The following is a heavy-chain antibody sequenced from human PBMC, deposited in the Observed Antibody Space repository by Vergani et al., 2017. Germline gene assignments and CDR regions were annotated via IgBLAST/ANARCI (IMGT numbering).Heavy chain of an antibody. CDR1: GFTFSSYA. Sequence: QVQLVESGGGVVQPGRSLRLSCAASGFTFSSYAMHWVRQAPGKGLEWVAVISYDGSNKYYADSGKGRFTISRDNSKNTLYLQMNSLRAEDTAVYYCARDMGGSGWYGGDYWGQGTLVTVSS. J-gene: IGHJ4*02. V-gene: IGHV3-30-3*01. CDR2: ISYDGSNK. CDR3: ARDMGGSGWYGGDY. D-gene: IGHD6-19*01.